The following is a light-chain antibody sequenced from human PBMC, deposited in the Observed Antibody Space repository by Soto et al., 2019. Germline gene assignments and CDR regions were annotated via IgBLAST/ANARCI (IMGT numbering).Light chain of an antibody. CDR3: QQYGSSPPT. CDR1: QSVSSNY. Sequence: EIVLTQSPGTLPLSPGERATLSCRASQSVSSNYLAWYQRKPGQAPRLLIYGASNRATGIPNRFSGSGSGTDFTLTITRLEPEDFVVYYCQQYGSSPPTCGQGTKVDI. J-gene: IGKJ1*01. CDR2: GAS. V-gene: IGKV3-20*01.